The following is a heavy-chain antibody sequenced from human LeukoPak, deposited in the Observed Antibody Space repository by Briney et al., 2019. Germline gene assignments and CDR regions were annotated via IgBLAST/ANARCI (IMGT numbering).Heavy chain of an antibody. J-gene: IGHJ4*02. Sequence: ASVKVSCKASGYTFTSHYMHWVRQAPGQGLEWMGIINPSGGSTSYAQKFQGRVTMTRDTSTSTVYMELSSLRSEDTAVYYCARDSSNYYDSSGSPYFDYWGQGTLVTVFS. CDR1: GYTFTSHY. CDR3: ARDSSNYYDSSGSPYFDY. D-gene: IGHD3-22*01. CDR2: INPSGGST. V-gene: IGHV1-46*01.